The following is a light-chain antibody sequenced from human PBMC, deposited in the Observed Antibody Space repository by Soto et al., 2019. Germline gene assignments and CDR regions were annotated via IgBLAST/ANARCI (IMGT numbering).Light chain of an antibody. CDR3: QHYNSYSEA. CDR1: RSITYG. Sequence: DIQITQSPSTLSSSVGDRVAIPCRASRSITYGLAWYQQKQGKAPKLLIYDASSLESGVPSTFSGSGSGTEFTLTITSLQPDDFATYYCQHYNSYSEAFGQGTKV. J-gene: IGKJ1*01. CDR2: DAS. V-gene: IGKV1-5*01.